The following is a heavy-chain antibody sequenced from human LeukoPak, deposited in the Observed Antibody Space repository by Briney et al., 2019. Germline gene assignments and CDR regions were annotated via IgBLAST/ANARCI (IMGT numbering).Heavy chain of an antibody. CDR2: INTNTGNP. V-gene: IGHV7-4-1*01. CDR3: ARDLDNNAFDI. Sequence: ASVKVSCKASGYTFTSYAMNRVRQAPGQGIEWMGWINTNTGNPTYAQGFTGRFVFSLDTSVSTAYLQIGSLKAEDTAVYYCARDLDNNAFDIWGQGTMVTVSS. J-gene: IGHJ3*02. D-gene: IGHD2-2*03. CDR1: GYTFTSYA.